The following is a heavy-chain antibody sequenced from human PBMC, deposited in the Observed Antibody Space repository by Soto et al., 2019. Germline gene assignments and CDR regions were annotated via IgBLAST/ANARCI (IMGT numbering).Heavy chain of an antibody. V-gene: IGHV4-39*01. J-gene: IGHJ1*01. Sequence: SATRCLTCAVISGSISRSGFFWGWIRQPPGKGLEWIGSIYYSGSTYYNPSLKSRVIIAADTSKNQFSLKLSSVTAADTAVYYCARVLTTVTQQAGWGQG. D-gene: IGHD4-17*01. CDR3: ARVLTTVTQQAG. CDR2: IYYSGST. CDR1: SGSISRSGFF.